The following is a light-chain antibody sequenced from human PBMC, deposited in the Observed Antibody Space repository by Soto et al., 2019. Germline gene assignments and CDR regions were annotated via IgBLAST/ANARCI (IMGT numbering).Light chain of an antibody. V-gene: IGKV3-20*01. CDR2: GAS. CDR1: ESVRTSY. Sequence: EIVLTQSPGTLSLSPGERATLSCRASESVRTSYLAWYQQKPGQAPRLLIYGASGRATGIPDRFSVSASGRDFTLTISRLEPEDCAVYYCQHYGTSALVGPGTKVDIK. J-gene: IGKJ3*01. CDR3: QHYGTSAL.